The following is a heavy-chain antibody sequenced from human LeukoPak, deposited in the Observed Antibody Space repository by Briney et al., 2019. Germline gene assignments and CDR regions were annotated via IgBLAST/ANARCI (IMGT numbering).Heavy chain of an antibody. Sequence: PSETLSLTCTVSGGSISSSSYYWGWIRQPPGKGLEWIGSIYYSGSTYYNPSLKSRVTISVDTSKNQFSLKLSSVTAADTAVYYCACMVRGVISLWGQGTLVTVSS. CDR3: ACMVRGVISL. J-gene: IGHJ4*02. D-gene: IGHD3-10*01. CDR2: IYYSGST. CDR1: GGSISSSSYY. V-gene: IGHV4-39*07.